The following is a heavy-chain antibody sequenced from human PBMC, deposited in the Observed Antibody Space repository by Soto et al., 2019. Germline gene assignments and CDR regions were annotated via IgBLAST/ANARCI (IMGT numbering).Heavy chain of an antibody. CDR3: ARQRNSVVTQAYFDV. Sequence: PSETLSLTCTVTGDSINSRSYYWGWIRQPPGKGLEWIGSIYYSGRTYNNPSLRSRVSMSIDTSKDQFSLKLKSVTAADTALYFCARQRNSVVTQAYFDVWGQGSMVTVYS. CDR1: GDSINSRSYY. CDR2: IYYSGRT. D-gene: IGHD2-21*02. V-gene: IGHV4-39*01. J-gene: IGHJ4*02.